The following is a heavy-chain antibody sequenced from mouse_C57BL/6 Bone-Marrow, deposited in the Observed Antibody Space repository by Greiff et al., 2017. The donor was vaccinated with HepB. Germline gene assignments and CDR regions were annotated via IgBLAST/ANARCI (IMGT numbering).Heavy chain of an antibody. CDR2: ISSGGSYT. Sequence: VQLVESGGDLVKPGGSLKLSCAASGFTFSSYGMSWVRQTPDKRLEWVATISSGGSYTYYPDSVKGRFTISRDNAKNTLYLQMSSLKSEDTAMYYCARGSYYSKGYWYFDVWGTGTTVTVSS. J-gene: IGHJ1*03. D-gene: IGHD2-5*01. V-gene: IGHV5-6*01. CDR3: ARGSYYSKGYWYFDV. CDR1: GFTFSSYG.